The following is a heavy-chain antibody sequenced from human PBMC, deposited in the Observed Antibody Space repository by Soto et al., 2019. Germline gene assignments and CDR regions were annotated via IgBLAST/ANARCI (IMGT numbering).Heavy chain of an antibody. D-gene: IGHD2-15*01. Sequence: QVQLVQSGAEVKKPGDSVKVSCKASGYTFTSYDIKWVRQATGQGLEWMGWMKPNSGNTGYAQKIQGRVTMTRNTSIITAYMELSSLRSEDTAVYYCARGLVVVAATPFYYYGMDVWGQGTTITVSS. CDR1: GYTFTSYD. CDR2: MKPNSGNT. V-gene: IGHV1-8*01. J-gene: IGHJ6*02. CDR3: ARGLVVVAATPFYYYGMDV.